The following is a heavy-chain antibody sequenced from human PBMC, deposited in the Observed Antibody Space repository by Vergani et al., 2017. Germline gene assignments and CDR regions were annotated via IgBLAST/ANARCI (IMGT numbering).Heavy chain of an antibody. D-gene: IGHD6-19*01. CDR2: INSDGSST. CDR3: ARDRRGEYWGAVAGTDYYYYGMDV. J-gene: IGHJ6*02. CDR1: GFTFSSYW. Sequence: EVQLVESGGGLVQPGGSLRLSCAASGFTFSSYWMHWVRQAPGKGLVWVSRINSDGSSTSYADSVEGRFTISRDNAKNTLYLQMNSLRAEDTAVYYCARDRRGEYWGAVAGTDYYYYGMDVWGQGTTVTVSS. V-gene: IGHV3-74*01.